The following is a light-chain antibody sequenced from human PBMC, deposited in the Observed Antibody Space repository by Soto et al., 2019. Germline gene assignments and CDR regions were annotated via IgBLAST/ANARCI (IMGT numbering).Light chain of an antibody. J-gene: IGLJ2*01. CDR3: SSYTSSSTLVV. CDR2: EVS. V-gene: IGLV2-14*01. CDR1: CSDVGGYNY. Sequence: QSVLTQPASVSGSPGQSITISCTGTCSDVGGYNYVSWYQQHPGKAPKLMIYEVSNRPSGVSNRFSGSKSGNTASLTISGLQAEDEADYYCSSYTSSSTLVVFGGGTKVTVL.